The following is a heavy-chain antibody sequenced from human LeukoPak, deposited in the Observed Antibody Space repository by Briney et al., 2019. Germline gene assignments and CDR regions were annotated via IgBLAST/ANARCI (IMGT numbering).Heavy chain of an antibody. CDR1: GYSFTSYW. CDR2: IYPSDSDT. D-gene: IGHD3-10*01. CDR3: ARTMVRGVITSSFDF. Sequence: GESPKISCKGSGYSFTSYWIGWLRQMPGKGLEWMGIIYPSDSDTRYSPSFQGQVTISADKSISTAYLQWSSLKASDTAMYYCARTMVRGVITSSFDFWGQGTLVTVYS. V-gene: IGHV5-51*01. J-gene: IGHJ4*02.